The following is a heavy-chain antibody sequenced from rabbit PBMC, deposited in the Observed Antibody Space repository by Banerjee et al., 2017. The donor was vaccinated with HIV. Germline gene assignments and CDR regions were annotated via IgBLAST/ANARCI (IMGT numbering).Heavy chain of an antibody. J-gene: IGHJ4*01. V-gene: IGHV1S7*01. D-gene: IGHD4-1*01. CDR3: ARISGWGGDL. Sequence: QLKETGGGLVQPGGSLTLSCKASGFDFRRYYMSWVRQAPGKGLEWIGAIYAGEASTDYASWVNGRFTISSDNAQNTVDLQMNSLTAADPATYFCARISGWGGDLWGPGTLVTVS. CDR1: GFDFRRYY. CDR2: IYAGEAST.